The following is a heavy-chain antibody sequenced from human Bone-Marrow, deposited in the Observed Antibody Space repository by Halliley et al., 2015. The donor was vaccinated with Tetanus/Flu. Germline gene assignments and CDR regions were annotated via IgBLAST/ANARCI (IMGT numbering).Heavy chain of an antibody. D-gene: IGHD3-10*01. CDR3: ARAEHDFNYYNPGSYSSHLAFYGMDV. J-gene: IGHJ6*02. Sequence: YADSVKGRFTISRDNSKNTVYLQMNSLTVEDTAVYYCARAEHDFNYYNPGSYSSHLAFYGMDVWGQGTTVTVSS. V-gene: IGHV3-53*05.